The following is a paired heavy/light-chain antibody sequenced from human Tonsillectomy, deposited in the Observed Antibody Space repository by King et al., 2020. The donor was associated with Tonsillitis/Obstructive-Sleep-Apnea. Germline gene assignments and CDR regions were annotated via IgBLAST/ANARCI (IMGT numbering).Heavy chain of an antibody. Sequence: QVKLVESGGGVVQPGRSLRLSCAASGFTFSSYTMHWVRQAPGKGLEWVAVTSYNGSNTYYADSVKGRFTISRDNSKNSLYLQMNSLRPEDTAVYYCAREREQLDRSSFAYWGQGTLVTVSS. V-gene: IGHV3-30*04. CDR3: AREREQLDRSSFAY. CDR1: GFTFSSYT. D-gene: IGHD6-6*01. CDR2: TSYNGSNT. J-gene: IGHJ4*02.
Light chain of an antibody. J-gene: IGLJ1*01. Sequence: SYVLTQPPSVSVAPGQTARITCGGNNIGSQGVHWYQQKPGQAPVLVVYDDDDWPSGILERFSGSYSENTATLTISRVEAGDEADYYCQVWDSRSDLYVFGTGTKVTVL. CDR3: QVWDSRSDLYV. CDR2: DDD. V-gene: IGLV3-21*02. CDR1: NIGSQG.